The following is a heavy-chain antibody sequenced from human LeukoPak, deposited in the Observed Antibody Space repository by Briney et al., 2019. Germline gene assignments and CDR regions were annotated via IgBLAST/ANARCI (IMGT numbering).Heavy chain of an antibody. Sequence: GGSLRLSCEASGLTFSSHPMHWVRQAPGKGLEFVSTISSNGLITYYANSVKGRFTISRDNSKNTLYLQMGSLRAEDMAVYYCVARRGDSDWYFDLWGRGTLVTVSP. CDR2: ISSNGLIT. D-gene: IGHD3-16*01. CDR1: GLTFSSHP. J-gene: IGHJ2*01. V-gene: IGHV3-64*01. CDR3: VARRGDSDWYFDL.